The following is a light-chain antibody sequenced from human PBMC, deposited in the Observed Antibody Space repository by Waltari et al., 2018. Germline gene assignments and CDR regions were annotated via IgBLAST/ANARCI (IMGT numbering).Light chain of an antibody. V-gene: IGLV1-40*01. CDR2: GVN. J-gene: IGLJ2*01. CDR1: GSNIWAGCD. Sequence: QSVLTQPPSVSGAPGQRVTISCTGPGSNIWAGCDPHWYQQLPGNAPRLLIYGVNTRPLGVPDRFFGSQSGTSASLAIIGLQAEDEGDYYCQSYDTSLSVVFGGGTKLTVL. CDR3: QSYDTSLSVV.